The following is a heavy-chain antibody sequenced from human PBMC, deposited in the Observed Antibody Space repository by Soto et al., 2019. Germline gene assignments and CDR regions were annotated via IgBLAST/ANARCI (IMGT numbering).Heavy chain of an antibody. CDR2: IGPSSSET. Sequence: EVQLVESGGGLVQPGGYLRLSCVASGFTFDSYAMNWVRQAPGKGLEWISWIGPSSSETEYSDSVQGRFTISRDNAKNLLYLQMNRLKDEDTAVYYCARDPRWALDYWGQGDLVTVTS. CDR1: GFTFDSYA. J-gene: IGHJ4*02. CDR3: ARDPRWALDY. V-gene: IGHV3-48*02. D-gene: IGHD3-16*01.